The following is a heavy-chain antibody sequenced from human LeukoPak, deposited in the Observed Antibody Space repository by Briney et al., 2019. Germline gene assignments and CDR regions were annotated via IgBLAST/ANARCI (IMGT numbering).Heavy chain of an antibody. D-gene: IGHD5-18*01. CDR2: IYYRGNT. J-gene: IGHJ4*02. V-gene: IGHV4-59*01. CDR1: GGSISSYY. CDR3: TRGGYNYDSPPGDPFDY. Sequence: PSETLSLTCTVSGGSISSYYWSWIRQPPGKGLEWIGYIYYRGNTNYNPSLKSRVTISVDMSKNQFSLKLSSVTAADTAVYYCTRGGYNYDSPPGDPFDYWGQGTLVTVPS.